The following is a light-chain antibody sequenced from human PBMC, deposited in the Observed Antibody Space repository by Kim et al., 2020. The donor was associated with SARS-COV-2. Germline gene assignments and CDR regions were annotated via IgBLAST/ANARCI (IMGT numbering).Light chain of an antibody. Sequence: SSELTQDPAVSVALGQKVKITCQGDSLRDFYAAWYQQKPGQAPKLVFSGKNSRPSGIPDRFSGSSSGYTASLTITGARADDEADYYCMSRDSIGTHRVFGGGTQLTVL. CDR3: MSRDSIGTHRV. CDR1: SLRDFY. V-gene: IGLV3-19*01. CDR2: GKN. J-gene: IGLJ3*02.